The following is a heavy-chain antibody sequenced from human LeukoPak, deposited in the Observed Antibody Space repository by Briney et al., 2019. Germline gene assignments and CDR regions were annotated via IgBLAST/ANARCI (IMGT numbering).Heavy chain of an antibody. CDR3: AKGTYGSGTYGSIDY. V-gene: IGHV3-23*01. CDR1: GFTFSSYG. CDR2: IRGSGDIT. J-gene: IGHJ4*02. D-gene: IGHD3-10*01. Sequence: GGSLRLSCAASGFTFSSYGMSWVRQAPGKGLEWVSTIRGSGDITYYADSVKGRFTISRDNSKNTLYLQMSSLRAEDTAVYYCAKGTYGSGTYGSIDYWGQGTLVTVSS.